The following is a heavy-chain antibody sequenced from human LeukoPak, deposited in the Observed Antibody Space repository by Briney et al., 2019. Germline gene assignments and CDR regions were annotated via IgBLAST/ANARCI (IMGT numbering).Heavy chain of an antibody. D-gene: IGHD2-21*01. V-gene: IGHV1-2*02. Sequence: ASVKVSCKVSGYTFTGYYMHWVRQAPGQGLEWMGWINPNTGDTHYAQKFQGRVTLTRDTSITTVYMELSRLTSDDTAIFYCAVAPGDYWGQGTLVTVSS. CDR2: INPNTGDT. J-gene: IGHJ4*02. CDR3: AVAPGDY. CDR1: GYTFTGYY.